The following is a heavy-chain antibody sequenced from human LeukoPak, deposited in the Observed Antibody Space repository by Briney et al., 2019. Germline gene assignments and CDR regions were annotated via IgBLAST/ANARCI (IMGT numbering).Heavy chain of an antibody. CDR3: ARVRGIRGYGDYVWYFDY. V-gene: IGHV3-21*01. CDR2: ISSSSSYI. J-gene: IGHJ4*02. D-gene: IGHD4-17*01. Sequence: GGSLRLSCAASGFTFSSYSMNWVRQAPGKGLVWVSSISSSSSYIYYADSVKGRFTISRDNAKNSLYLQMNSLRAEDTAVYYCARVRGIRGYGDYVWYFDYWGQGTLVTVSS. CDR1: GFTFSSYS.